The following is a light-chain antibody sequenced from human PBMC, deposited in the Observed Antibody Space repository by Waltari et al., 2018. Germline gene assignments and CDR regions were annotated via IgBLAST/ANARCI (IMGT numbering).Light chain of an antibody. CDR1: QSISRY. V-gene: IGKV3-20*01. CDR2: GSS. J-gene: IGKJ1*01. Sequence: IMLTQSPGTLSLSPGERATLSCRASQSISRYLAWYQQKPGQAPRLLIYGSSPRAKGIPARFSGSGSGTDFSLTISGLEPKDSAVYYFQHLFRLPATFGQGTKVEIK. CDR3: QHLFRLPAT.